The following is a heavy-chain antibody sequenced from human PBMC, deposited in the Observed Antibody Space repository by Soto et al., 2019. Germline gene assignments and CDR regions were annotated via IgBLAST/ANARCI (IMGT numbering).Heavy chain of an antibody. J-gene: IGHJ6*02. CDR1: GGTFSSYA. CDR3: ARSQGSSTSLEIYYYYYCGMDV. D-gene: IGHD2-2*01. V-gene: IGHV1-69*01. Sequence: QVQLVQSGAEVKKPGSSVKVSCKASGGTFSSYAISWVRQAPGQGLEWMGGIIPISDTTNYAQKFQGRVTITADESTSTVYMELSSLRSEATAVYYCARSQGSSTSLEIYYYYYCGMDVWGQGTTVTVSS. CDR2: IIPISDTT.